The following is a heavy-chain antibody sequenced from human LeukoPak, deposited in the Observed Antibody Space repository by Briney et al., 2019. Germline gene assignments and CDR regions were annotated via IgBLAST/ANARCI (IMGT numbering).Heavy chain of an antibody. Sequence: GGSLRLSCAASGVTFSDYYMSWIREAPGQGLEGVSYISSSGSTIYYADSVKGRFAISRDNAKNSRYLQMNRLRAEDTAVYYCARARMVATIFDYWGQGTLVTVSS. J-gene: IGHJ4*02. CDR1: GVTFSDYY. V-gene: IGHV3-11*01. D-gene: IGHD5-12*01. CDR2: ISSSGSTI. CDR3: ARARMVATIFDY.